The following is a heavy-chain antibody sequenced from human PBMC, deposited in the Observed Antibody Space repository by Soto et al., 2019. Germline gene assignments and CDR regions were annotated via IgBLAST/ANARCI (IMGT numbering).Heavy chain of an antibody. V-gene: IGHV1-46*01. CDR3: ARAGYCSGGTCFHGNCDY. CDR2: INPNGGST. Sequence: QVQLVQSGAEVKRPGASVKVSCKASGYTFTTYYMHWVRQAPGQGLELLGIINPNGGSTTYVQKFQGRVTMPRDTSTRTVYLALSRLRSEDTAVYYCARAGYCSGGTCFHGNCDYWGQGTLVTVSA. CDR1: GYTFTTYY. D-gene: IGHD2-15*01. J-gene: IGHJ4*02.